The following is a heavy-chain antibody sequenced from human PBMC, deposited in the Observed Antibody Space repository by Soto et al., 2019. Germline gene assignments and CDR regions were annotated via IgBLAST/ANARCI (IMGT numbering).Heavy chain of an antibody. V-gene: IGHV1-69*13. Sequence: SVKVSCKASGGTFSSYAISWVRQAPGQGLEWMGGIIPIFGTANYAQKFQGRVTITADESTSTAYMELSSLRSEDTAVYYCAREGGRKQRLALSWGHGTLVTVSS. CDR2: IIPIFGTA. CDR1: GGTFSSYA. J-gene: IGHJ5*01. D-gene: IGHD6-25*01. CDR3: AREGGRKQRLALS.